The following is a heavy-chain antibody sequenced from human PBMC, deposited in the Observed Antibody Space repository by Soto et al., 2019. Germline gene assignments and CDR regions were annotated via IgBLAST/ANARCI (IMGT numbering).Heavy chain of an antibody. Sequence: SETLSLTCAVYGGSFSGYYWSWIRQPPGKGLEWIGEINHSGSTNYNPSLESRVTISVDTSKNQFSLKLNSVTAADTAVFYCAGLFPYVSSGYHLNYLGQGTLVTVSS. CDR2: INHSGST. CDR1: GGSFSGYY. V-gene: IGHV4-34*01. CDR3: AGLFPYVSSGYHLNY. D-gene: IGHD3-22*01. J-gene: IGHJ4*02.